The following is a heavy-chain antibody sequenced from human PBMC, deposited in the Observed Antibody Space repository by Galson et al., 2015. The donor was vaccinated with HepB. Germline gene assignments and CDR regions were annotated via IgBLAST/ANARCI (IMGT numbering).Heavy chain of an antibody. J-gene: IGHJ6*03. Sequence: SLRLSCAASGFSFSSYGMHWVRQAPGKGLEWVAVLADDGSNKYYGDSVKGRFTISRDNSKNTLFLQMNSLRAEDTAVYYCAKRALYYYYMDFWGKGTTVTVSS. D-gene: IGHD3-16*01. CDR1: GFSFSSYG. CDR2: LADDGSNK. V-gene: IGHV3-30*18. CDR3: AKRALYYYYMDF.